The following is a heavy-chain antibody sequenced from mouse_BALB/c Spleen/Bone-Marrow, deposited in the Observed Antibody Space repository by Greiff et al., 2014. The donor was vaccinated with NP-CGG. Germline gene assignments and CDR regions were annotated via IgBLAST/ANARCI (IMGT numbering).Heavy chain of an antibody. Sequence: VQLVESGPELVKPGASVKISCKASGCAFSNSWMNWVKQRPGQGLEWIGRIYPGDGDTNYNGKFKGKATLTADKSSSTAYMQLSSLTSVDSAVYFCARSAYYGTNYGAMDYWGQGTSVTVSS. V-gene: IGHV1-82*01. CDR1: GCAFSNSW. D-gene: IGHD1-1*01. CDR3: ARSAYYGTNYGAMDY. CDR2: IYPGDGDT. J-gene: IGHJ4*01.